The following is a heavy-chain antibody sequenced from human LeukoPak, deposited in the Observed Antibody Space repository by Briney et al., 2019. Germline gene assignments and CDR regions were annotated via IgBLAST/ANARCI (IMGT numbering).Heavy chain of an antibody. CDR3: VSSYGGYVLDF. CDR2: INHSGST. D-gene: IGHD5-12*01. V-gene: IGHV4-34*01. CDR1: GGSFSGYY. Sequence: SETLSLTCAVYGGSFSGYYWSWIRQPPGKGLEWIGEINHSGSTNYNPSLKSRVTISVDTSKNQFSLKLSSVTAADTAVYYCVSSYGGYVLDFWGQGTLVIVSS. J-gene: IGHJ4*02.